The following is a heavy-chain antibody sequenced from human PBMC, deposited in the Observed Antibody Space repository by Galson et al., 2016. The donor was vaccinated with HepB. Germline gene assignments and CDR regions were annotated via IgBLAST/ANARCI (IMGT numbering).Heavy chain of an antibody. Sequence: SLRLSCAASGFTFSNYAMTWVRQAPGRGLEWVSGISRTSGSIFYADSVKGRFTISRDNSRSTLYLQMHSLRADDTAIYYCAKSWGKYTGSSNWVFFDSWGQGTLVTVSS. J-gene: IGHJ4*02. V-gene: IGHV3-23*01. CDR2: ISRTSGSI. CDR3: AKSWGKYTGSSNWVFFDS. D-gene: IGHD3-16*01. CDR1: GFTFSNYA.